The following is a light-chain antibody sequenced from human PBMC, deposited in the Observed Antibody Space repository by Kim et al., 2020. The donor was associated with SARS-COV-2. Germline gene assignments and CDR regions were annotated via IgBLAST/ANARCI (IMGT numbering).Light chain of an antibody. V-gene: IGKV3-20*01. CDR3: QRYGSSPPVYT. J-gene: IGKJ2*01. CDR2: GAS. CDR1: QSVSSSY. Sequence: PGERATPSCRAIQSVSSSYLAWYQQKPGQAPRLLIYGASSRATGIPDRFSGSGSGTDFTLTISRLEPEDFAVYYCQRYGSSPPVYTFGQGTKLEI.